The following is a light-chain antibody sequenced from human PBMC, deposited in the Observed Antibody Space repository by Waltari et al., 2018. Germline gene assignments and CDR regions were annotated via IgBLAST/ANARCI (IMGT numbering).Light chain of an antibody. CDR2: KDN. J-gene: IGLJ2*01. Sequence: SYELTQPPSVSVSPGQTATITCCGDALPKQYTYWYHQKPGQAPIMVIYKDNARPSGSPERFAASKSGTTATLTISGVQAEDEADYYCQSADSSGNFLVFGGGTKLTVL. CDR1: ALPKQY. CDR3: QSADSSGNFLV. V-gene: IGLV3-25*03.